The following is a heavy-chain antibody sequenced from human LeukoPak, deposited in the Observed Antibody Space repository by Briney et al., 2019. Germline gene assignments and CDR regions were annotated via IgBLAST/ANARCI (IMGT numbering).Heavy chain of an antibody. CDR2: IYYSGST. V-gene: IGHV4-59*08. J-gene: IGHJ4*02. CDR3: ARSLVRATTYYFDY. Sequence: PSETLSLTCTVSGGSISSYYWSWIRHPPGKGLEWIGYIYYSGSTNYNPSLKSRVTISVDTSKNQFSLKLSSVTAADTAVYYCARSLVRATTYYFDYWGQGTLVTVSS. CDR1: GGSISSYY. D-gene: IGHD5-24*01.